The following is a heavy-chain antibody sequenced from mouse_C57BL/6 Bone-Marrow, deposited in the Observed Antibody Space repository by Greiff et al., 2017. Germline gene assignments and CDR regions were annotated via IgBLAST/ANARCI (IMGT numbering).Heavy chain of an antibody. J-gene: IGHJ4*01. CDR3: TDYGSSYDYAMDY. CDR1: GFNIKDDY. D-gene: IGHD1-1*01. V-gene: IGHV14-4*01. Sequence: VQLKQSGAELVRPGASVKLSCTASGFNIKDDYMHWVKQRPEQGLEWIGWIDPENGDTEYASKFQGKSTITADTSSNPAYLQLSSLTSENTAVYYCTDYGSSYDYAMDYWGQGTSVTVSS. CDR2: IDPENGDT.